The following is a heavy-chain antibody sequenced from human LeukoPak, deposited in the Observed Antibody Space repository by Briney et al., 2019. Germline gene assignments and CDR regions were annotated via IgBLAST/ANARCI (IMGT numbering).Heavy chain of an antibody. CDR2: INGGGVNT. V-gene: IGHV3-23*01. Sequence: GGSLRLSCAASGFTFSSYAMSWVRQAPGKGLEWVSTINGGGVNTHYADSVGGRFTISRDNSKNTLFLQMNSLRDEDTAVYYCAKDLYSNYGPADYWGQGSLVTVSS. D-gene: IGHD4-11*01. J-gene: IGHJ4*02. CDR1: GFTFSSYA. CDR3: AKDLYSNYGPADY.